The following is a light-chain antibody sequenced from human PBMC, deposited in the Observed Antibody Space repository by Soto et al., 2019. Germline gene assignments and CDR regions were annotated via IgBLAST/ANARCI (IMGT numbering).Light chain of an antibody. CDR2: AAS. CDR1: QSISSY. J-gene: IGKJ5*01. CDR3: QQYNNWHPIT. Sequence: DIQMTQSPSSLSASVGDRVTITCRASQSISSYLNWYQQTPGKAPKLLIYAASSLQSGVPSRFSGSGSGTESTLTLRSLQSEDFAFYYCQQYNNWHPITFGQGTRLEIK. V-gene: IGKV1-39*01.